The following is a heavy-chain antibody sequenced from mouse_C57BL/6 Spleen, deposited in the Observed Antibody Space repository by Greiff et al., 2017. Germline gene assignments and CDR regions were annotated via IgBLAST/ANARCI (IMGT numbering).Heavy chain of an antibody. CDR3: ARERTGPYAMDY. V-gene: IGHV1-84*01. Sequence: QVQLQQSGPELVKPGASVKISCKASGYTFTDYYINWVKQRPGKGLEWIGWIYSGSGNTTYTEKLKGKATLTVDKSSSTAYMLLNSLTSEDSAVYICARERTGPYAMDYWGQGTSVTVSS. CDR2: IYSGSGNT. CDR1: GYTFTDYY. J-gene: IGHJ4*01. D-gene: IGHD4-1*01.